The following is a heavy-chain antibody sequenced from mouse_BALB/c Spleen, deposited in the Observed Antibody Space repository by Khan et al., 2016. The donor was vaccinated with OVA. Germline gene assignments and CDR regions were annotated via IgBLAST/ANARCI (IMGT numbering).Heavy chain of an antibody. V-gene: IGHV5-17*02. CDR2: ISGDSNTI. CDR1: GFTFNSYG. Sequence: EVELVESGGGLVQPGGSRKLSCAAPGFTFNSYGIHWVRQAPEKGLEWVAYISGDSNTIYYADTVKGRFTISRDNPKNTLFLQMTSLMSEDTAMYYCATSYFYGYYFDYWGPGTTLTVS. D-gene: IGHD1-1*01. CDR3: ATSYFYGYYFDY. J-gene: IGHJ2*01.